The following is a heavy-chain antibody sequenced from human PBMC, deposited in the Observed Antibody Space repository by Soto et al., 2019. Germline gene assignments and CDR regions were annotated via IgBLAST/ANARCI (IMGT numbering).Heavy chain of an antibody. CDR2: ISGSDGKA. CDR1: GVTFNNYA. D-gene: IGHD7-27*01. J-gene: IGHJ4*02. Sequence: EVQLLESGGGLVQPGGSLRLSCAASGVTFNNYAMSWVRQSPGKGLEWVSTISGSDGKAIYADSVKGRFTISRDDFKNTLYLQMTSLRAEDTAVYYCVKGGWGSVLDYWARETWSPSPQ. CDR3: VKGGWGSVLDY. V-gene: IGHV3-23*01.